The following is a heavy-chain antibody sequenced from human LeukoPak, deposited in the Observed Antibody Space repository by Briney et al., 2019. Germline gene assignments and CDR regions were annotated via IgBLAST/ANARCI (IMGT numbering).Heavy chain of an antibody. V-gene: IGHV3-48*01. D-gene: IGHD1-20*01. CDR1: GFTFSSYS. Sequence: PGGSLRLSCAASGFTFSSYSMNWVRQAPGKGLEGVSFISSSSSTIYYADSVKGRFTISRDNAKNSLYLQMNSLRAEDTAVYYCVRNWNDVFDHRGQGTPVTVSS. J-gene: IGHJ4*02. CDR2: ISSSSSTI. CDR3: VRNWNDVFDH.